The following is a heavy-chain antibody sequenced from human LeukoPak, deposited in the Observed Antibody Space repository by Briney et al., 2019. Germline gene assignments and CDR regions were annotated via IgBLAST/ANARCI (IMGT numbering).Heavy chain of an antibody. D-gene: IGHD3-22*01. CDR1: GYTLTELS. J-gene: IGHJ6*03. CDR2: FDPEDGET. Sequence: ASVKVSCKVSGYTLTELSMHWERQAPGKGLEWMGGFDPEDGETIYAQKFQGRVTMTEDTSTDTAYMELSSLRSEDTAVYYCATVKYYYDSSDYYYYMDVWGKGTTVTVSS. V-gene: IGHV1-24*01. CDR3: ATVKYYYDSSDYYYYMDV.